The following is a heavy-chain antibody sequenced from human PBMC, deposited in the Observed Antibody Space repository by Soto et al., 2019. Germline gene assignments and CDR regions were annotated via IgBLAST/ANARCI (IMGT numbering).Heavy chain of an antibody. D-gene: IGHD3-16*01. CDR1: GCTFSDFD. CDR3: ARVNPFNYAGFDV. CDR2: INATSGDT. V-gene: IGHV1-8*01. Sequence: SVKVSCKASGCTFSDFDINWLRQASGQGPEWMGWINATSGDTLYPQRFQGEFNMTWDTSPSTAYMQVGSLTSDDTAIYYCARVNPFNYAGFDVWGQGTTVTVSS. J-gene: IGHJ6*02.